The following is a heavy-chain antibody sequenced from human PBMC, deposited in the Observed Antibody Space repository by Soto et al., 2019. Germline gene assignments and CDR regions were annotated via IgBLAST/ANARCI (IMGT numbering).Heavy chain of an antibody. J-gene: IGHJ4*02. D-gene: IGHD6-19*01. CDR2: IYPGDSDT. CDR1: GYSFTSYW. Sequence: GESLKISCKGSGYSFTSYWIGWVRQMPGKGLEWMGIIYPGDSDTRYSPSFQGQVTISADKSISTAYLQWSSLKASDTAMYYCARLALSSGWPIQTDYWGQGTLVTVSS. CDR3: ARLALSSGWPIQTDY. V-gene: IGHV5-51*01.